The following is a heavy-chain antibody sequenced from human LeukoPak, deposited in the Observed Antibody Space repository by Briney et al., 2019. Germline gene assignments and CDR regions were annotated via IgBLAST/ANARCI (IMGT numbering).Heavy chain of an antibody. CDR1: GYTFTSYD. J-gene: IGHJ5*02. CDR3: ARGLYGDYVLDP. CDR2: MNPNSGNT. V-gene: IGHV1-8*03. D-gene: IGHD4-17*01. Sequence: ASVKVSCKASGYTFTSYDINWVRQATGQGLEWMGWMNPNSGNTGYAQKFQGRVTTTRNTSISTAYMELSSLRAEDTAASYCARGLYGDYVLDPWGQGTLVTVSS.